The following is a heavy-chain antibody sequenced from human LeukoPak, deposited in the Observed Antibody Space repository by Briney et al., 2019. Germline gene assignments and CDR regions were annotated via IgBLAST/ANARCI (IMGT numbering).Heavy chain of an antibody. Sequence: ASVKVSCKASGYTFAAYYMHWVRQAPGQGLEWMGWFNPNSGDTNYAQKFQGRVTMTRDTSISTAYMEVSRLRSDDTAVYYCARTLPNYYYGMDVWGQGTTVTVSS. V-gene: IGHV1-2*02. J-gene: IGHJ6*02. CDR3: ARTLPNYYYGMDV. D-gene: IGHD1-26*01. CDR1: GYTFAAYY. CDR2: FNPNSGDT.